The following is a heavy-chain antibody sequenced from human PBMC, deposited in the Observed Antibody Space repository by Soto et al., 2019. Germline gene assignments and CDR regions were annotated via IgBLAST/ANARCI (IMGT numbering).Heavy chain of an antibody. CDR1: GFTFSSYA. V-gene: IGHV3-30-3*01. Sequence: QVQLVESGGGVVQPGRSLRLSCAASGFTFSSYAMHWVRQAPGKGLEWVAVISYDGSNKYYADSVKGRFTISRDNSKNTLYLQMNSLRAEDTAVYYCASGGTVFAIIVAVPGYWGQGTLVTVSS. CDR3: ASGGTVFAIIVAVPGY. J-gene: IGHJ4*02. CDR2: ISYDGSNK. D-gene: IGHD2-21*01.